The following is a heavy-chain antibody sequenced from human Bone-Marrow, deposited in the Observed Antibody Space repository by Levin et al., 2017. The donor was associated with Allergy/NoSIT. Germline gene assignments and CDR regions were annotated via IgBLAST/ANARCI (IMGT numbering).Heavy chain of an antibody. CDR3: AREHYYDSSGYGLRSWYFDL. CDR2: IYSGGST. J-gene: IGHJ2*01. CDR1: GFTVSSHY. D-gene: IGHD3-22*01. V-gene: IGHV3-53*01. Sequence: GESLKISCAASGFTVSSHYMSWVRQAPGKGLEWVSVIYSGGSTYYADSVKGRFTISRDNSKNTLYLQMNSLRAEDTAVYYCAREHYYDSSGYGLRSWYFDLWGRGTLVTVSS.